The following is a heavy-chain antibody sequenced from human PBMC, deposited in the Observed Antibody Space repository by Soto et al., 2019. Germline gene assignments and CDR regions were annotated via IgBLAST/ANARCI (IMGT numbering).Heavy chain of an antibody. V-gene: IGHV3-33*01. D-gene: IGHD5-18*01. CDR2: IWYDGSNK. CDR3: ARDQGRGYNYGFDY. Sequence: QVQLVESGGGVVQPGRSLRLSCAASGFTLSSYGMHWVRQAPGKVLEWVAVIWYDGSNKYYADSVKGLFTISRDNSKNTLYLQMNSLRAEDTAVYYCARDQGRGYNYGFDYWGQGTLVTVSS. J-gene: IGHJ4*02. CDR1: GFTLSSYG.